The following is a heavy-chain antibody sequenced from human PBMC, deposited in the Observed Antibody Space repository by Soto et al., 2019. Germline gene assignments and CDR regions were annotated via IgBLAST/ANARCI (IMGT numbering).Heavy chain of an antibody. CDR3: ARVGIVGATTFWFDP. CDR2: INHSGST. CDR1: GGSFSGYY. J-gene: IGHJ5*02. D-gene: IGHD1-26*01. Sequence: PSETLSLTCAVYGGSFSGYYWSWIRQPPGKGLEWIGEINHSGSTNYNPSLKSRVTISVDTSKNQFSLKLSSVTAADTAVYYCARVGIVGATTFWFDPWGQGTLVTVSS. V-gene: IGHV4-34*01.